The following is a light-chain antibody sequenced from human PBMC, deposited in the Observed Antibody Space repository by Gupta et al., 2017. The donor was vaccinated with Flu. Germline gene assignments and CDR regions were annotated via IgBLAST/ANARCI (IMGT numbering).Light chain of an antibody. V-gene: IGKV1-39*01. CDR3: QQSDSTPFT. J-gene: IGKJ3*01. CDR1: QSISSY. CDR2: AAS. Sequence: DIQMTQSPSSLSASVGDRVTITCRASQSISSYLNWCQQKPGKAPKLLIYAASSLQSGVPSRFSGSGSGTDFTLTISRLQPEDFATYYCQQSDSTPFTFGHGTKVDIK.